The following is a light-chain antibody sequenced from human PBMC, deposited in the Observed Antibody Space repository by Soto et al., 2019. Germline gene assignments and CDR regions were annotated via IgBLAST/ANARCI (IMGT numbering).Light chain of an antibody. V-gene: IGKV3-11*01. CDR1: QSVSSY. CDR2: DAS. Sequence: EIVLTQSPATLSLSPGERATLSSRASQSVSSYLAWYQQKPGQAPRLLIYDASNRATGIPARFSGSGSGTDFTLTISSLEPEDSAVYYCQQRSNWPPRFTFGPGTKVDIK. CDR3: QQRSNWPPRFT. J-gene: IGKJ3*01.